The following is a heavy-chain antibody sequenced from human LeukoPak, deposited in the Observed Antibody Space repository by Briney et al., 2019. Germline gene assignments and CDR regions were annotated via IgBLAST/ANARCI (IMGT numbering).Heavy chain of an antibody. D-gene: IGHD6-19*01. CDR3: AKAWREAVAGTGLEY. V-gene: IGHV3-23*01. J-gene: IGHJ4*02. Sequence: GGSLRLSCAASGFTFSSYAMSWVRQAPGKGLEWVSAISGSGGSTYYADSVKGRFTISRDNSKNTLYLQMNSLRAEDTAVYYCAKAWREAVAGTGLEYWGQGTLVTVSS. CDR2: ISGSGGST. CDR1: GFTFSSYA.